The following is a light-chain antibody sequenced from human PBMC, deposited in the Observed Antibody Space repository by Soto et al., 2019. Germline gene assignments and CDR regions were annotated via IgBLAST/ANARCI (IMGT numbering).Light chain of an antibody. Sequence: QSALTQPRSVSGSPGQSVTISCTGTSSDVGGYNYVSWYQQHPGKAPKLMIYDVSKRPSGVPDRFSGSKSDNTASLTISGLQAEDEADYYCCSNAGSYTLVFGGGTKLTVL. CDR3: CSNAGSYTLV. CDR1: SSDVGGYNY. J-gene: IGLJ2*01. CDR2: DVS. V-gene: IGLV2-11*01.